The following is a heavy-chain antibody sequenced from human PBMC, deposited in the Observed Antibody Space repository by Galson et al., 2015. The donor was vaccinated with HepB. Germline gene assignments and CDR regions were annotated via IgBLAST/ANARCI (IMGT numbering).Heavy chain of an antibody. CDR1: GFFFSDYN. CDR3: ARDLFAVSPPPTNYMDV. D-gene: IGHD3-3*01. J-gene: IGHJ6*03. V-gene: IGHV3-69-1*01. CDR2: ISSSGTV. Sequence: SLRLSCAASGFFFSDYNMNWVRQAPGKGLEWVSSISSSGTVYYADSPKGRSTISRENAKNSLDLQVNSLRAEDTAVYYCARDLFAVSPPPTNYMDVWGTGTTVTVSS.